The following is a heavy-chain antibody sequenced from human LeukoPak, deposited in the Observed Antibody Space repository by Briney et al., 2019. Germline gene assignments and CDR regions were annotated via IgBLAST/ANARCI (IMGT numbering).Heavy chain of an antibody. CDR2: VSAYNGNT. D-gene: IGHD4-17*01. Sequence: ASVKVSCKASGYTFTSYGISWVRQAPGQGLEWMGWVSAYNGNTNYAQKLQGRVTMTTDTSTSTAYMELRSLRSDDTAVYYCARAPTGRTTVTSSRWYFDLWGRGTLVTVSS. J-gene: IGHJ2*01. CDR1: GYTFTSYG. V-gene: IGHV1-18*01. CDR3: ARAPTGRTTVTSSRWYFDL.